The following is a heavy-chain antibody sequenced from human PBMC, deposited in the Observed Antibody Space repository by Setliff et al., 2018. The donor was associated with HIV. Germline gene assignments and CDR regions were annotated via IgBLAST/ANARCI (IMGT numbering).Heavy chain of an antibody. J-gene: IGHJ5*02. D-gene: IGHD3-16*01. CDR3: ARDRSKYGTGSSAYNWFDP. Sequence: SETLSLTCAVYGGSFSHYYWTWIRQSPGKGLEWIAEINQERTTFYNPSLKSRVIMSLDTSRNEVSLRLNSVTAADTAVYFCARDRSKYGTGSSAYNWFDPWGLGTLVTVSS. V-gene: IGHV4-34*01. CDR1: GGSFSHYY. CDR2: INQERTT.